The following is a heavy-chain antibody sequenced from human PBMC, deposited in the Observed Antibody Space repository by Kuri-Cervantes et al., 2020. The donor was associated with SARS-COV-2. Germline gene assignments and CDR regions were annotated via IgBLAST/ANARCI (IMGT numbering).Heavy chain of an antibody. CDR1: GWSFSSYY. D-gene: IGHD2-15*01. CDR2: INYSGST. Sequence: SESLSLTCAVYGWSFSSYYWSWVRQPPGKGLEWIGEINYSGSTNYNPSFKNRFTISVDKSKNQFSLKLSSVSAADTAVYYCARGDIVVVVAAILVPYYYYYGMDVWGQGTTVTVSS. J-gene: IGHJ6*02. CDR3: ARGDIVVVVAAILVPYYYYYGMDV. V-gene: IGHV4-34*01.